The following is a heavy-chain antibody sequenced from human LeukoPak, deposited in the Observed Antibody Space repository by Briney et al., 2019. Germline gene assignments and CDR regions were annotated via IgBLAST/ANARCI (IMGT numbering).Heavy chain of an antibody. Sequence: GGSLRLSCAASGFTFSSYSMNWVRQAPGKGLEWVSYISSSSSTIYYADSVKGRSTISRDNAKNSLYLQMNSLRAEDTAVYYCARRGFVAGLKGFSDYWGQGTLVTVSS. CDR2: ISSSSSTI. CDR3: ARRGFVAGLKGFSDY. D-gene: IGHD6-19*01. CDR1: GFTFSSYS. J-gene: IGHJ4*02. V-gene: IGHV3-48*01.